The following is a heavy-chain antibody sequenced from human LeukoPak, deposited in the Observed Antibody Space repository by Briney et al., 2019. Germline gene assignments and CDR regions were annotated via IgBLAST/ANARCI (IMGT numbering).Heavy chain of an antibody. CDR3: ARAHPAYYDSSGYLDY. V-gene: IGHV3-20*04. D-gene: IGHD3-22*01. Sequence: PGGSLRLSCAASGFTFDNYGMNWVRQAPGKGLEWVSGITWNGDNTGYADSVKGRFTISRDNAKNSLYLQMNSLRAEDTAVYYCARAHPAYYDSSGYLDYWGQGTLVTVSS. CDR1: GFTFDNYG. CDR2: ITWNGDNT. J-gene: IGHJ4*02.